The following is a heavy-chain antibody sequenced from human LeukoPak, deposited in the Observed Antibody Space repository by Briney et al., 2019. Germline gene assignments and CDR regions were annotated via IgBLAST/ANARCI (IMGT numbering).Heavy chain of an antibody. CDR2: MNPNSGNT. CDR3: ARSALWFGEFPLY. Sequence: ASVKVSCKASGYTFTSYDINWVRQATGQGLEWMGWMNPNSGNTGYAQKFQGRVTITRNTSISTAYMELSSLRSEDTAVYYCARSALWFGEFPLYWGQGTLVTVSS. V-gene: IGHV1-8*03. CDR1: GYTFTSYD. J-gene: IGHJ4*02. D-gene: IGHD3-10*01.